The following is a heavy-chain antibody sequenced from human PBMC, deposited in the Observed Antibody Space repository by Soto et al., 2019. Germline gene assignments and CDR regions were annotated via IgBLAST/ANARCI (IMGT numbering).Heavy chain of an antibody. CDR2: VHISGHS. J-gene: IGHJ5*01. CDR3: ARVRQGCSANNCYFDP. Sequence: SETLSLTCTLSGGSVRAPDWWNWVRQSPDKGLEWIAEVHISGHSNYNPSLRSRVSVSIDSSKNQFYLNLNPVTAADTAIYYCARVRQGCSANNCYFDPWGQGTQVTVSS. D-gene: IGHD1-1*01. V-gene: IGHV4-4*02. CDR1: GGSVRAPDW.